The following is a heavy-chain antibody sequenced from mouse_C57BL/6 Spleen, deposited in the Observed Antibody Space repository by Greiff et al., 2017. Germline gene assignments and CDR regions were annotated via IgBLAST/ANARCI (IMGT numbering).Heavy chain of an antibody. Sequence: ESGPGLVKPSQSLSLTCSVTGYSITSGYYWNWIRQFPGNKLEWMGYISYDGSTNYNPSLKNRISITRDTSKNQFFLKLNSVTTEDIATYYCAREDTTRYFDVWGTGTTVTVSS. J-gene: IGHJ1*03. CDR2: ISYDGST. CDR1: GYSITSGYY. V-gene: IGHV3-6*01. CDR3: AREDTTRYFDV. D-gene: IGHD1-1*01.